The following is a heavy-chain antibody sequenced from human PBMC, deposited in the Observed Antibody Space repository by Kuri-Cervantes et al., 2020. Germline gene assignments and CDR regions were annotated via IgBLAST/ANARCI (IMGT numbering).Heavy chain of an antibody. J-gene: IGHJ3*02. CDR2: ISSSSSTI. D-gene: IGHD5-18*01. CDR1: GFTFSSYS. V-gene: IGHV3-48*01. CDR3: AREWDPDTAMVNGGAFDI. Sequence: GGSLRLSCAASGFTFSSYSMNWVRQAPGKGLEWVSYISSSSSTIYYADSVKGRFTISRDNSKNALYLQMNSLRAEDTAVYYCAREWDPDTAMVNGGAFDIWGQGTMVTVSS.